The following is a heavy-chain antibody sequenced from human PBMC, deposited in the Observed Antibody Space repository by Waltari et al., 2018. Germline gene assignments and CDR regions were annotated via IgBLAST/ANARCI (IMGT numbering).Heavy chain of an antibody. CDR3: ARGGSYYDFWSGYPGDY. CDR1: GSTLTSYD. CDR2: MNPNSVNT. J-gene: IGHJ4*02. D-gene: IGHD3-3*01. V-gene: IGHV1-8*01. Sequence: QVQLVQSGAEVKKPGASVKVSCKASGSTLTSYDLNGVRQATGQGLEWMGWMNPNSVNTGYAQKFQGRVTMTRNTSISTAYMELSSLRSEDTAVYYCARGGSYYDFWSGYPGDYWGQGTLVTVSS.